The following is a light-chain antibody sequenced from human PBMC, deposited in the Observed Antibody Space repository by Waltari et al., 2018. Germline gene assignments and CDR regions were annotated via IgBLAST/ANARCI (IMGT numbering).Light chain of an antibody. CDR1: SSDVGGYNY. Sequence: QSALTQPASVSGSPGPPITTPCTGTSSDVGGYNYVPWYQQSPGIAPKLLIYDVSNRPSGVSNRFSGSKSGNTGSLTISGLQSEDEADYYCSSYTSSSTLVVFGGGTKLTVL. CDR3: SSYTSSSTLVV. J-gene: IGLJ2*01. CDR2: DVS. V-gene: IGLV2-14*01.